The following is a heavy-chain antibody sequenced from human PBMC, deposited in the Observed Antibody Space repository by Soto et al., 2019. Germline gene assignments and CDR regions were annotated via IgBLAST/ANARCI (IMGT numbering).Heavy chain of an antibody. V-gene: IGHV4-30-4*01. CDR3: ARVMAVMLNSLAT. CDR1: VGSISSIDYF. J-gene: IGHJ5*02. CDR2: IYHTGTT. Sequence: QVQLQESGPGLVKPSQTLSLTCSVSVGSISSIDYFWSWMRQPPGKGLEWIGFIYHTGTTYYNPSLRRRVTISIDTSKRQFSMELNSVTAAHTAVYYCARVMAVMLNSLATWGQGTLVTVSP. D-gene: IGHD2-21*01.